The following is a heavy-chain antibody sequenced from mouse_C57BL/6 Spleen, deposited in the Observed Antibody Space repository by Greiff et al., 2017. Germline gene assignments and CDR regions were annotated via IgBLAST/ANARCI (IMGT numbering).Heavy chain of an antibody. D-gene: IGHD1-1*01. J-gene: IGHJ2*01. CDR1: GSTFTSYW. CDR3: ARGISTVVAGGDYFDY. Sequence: QVQLQQSGAELANPGASVKLSCQASGSTFTSYWMHWVKQRPGQGLEWIGYINPSSGYTKYNQKFKDKATLTADKSSSTAYMQLSSLPYDDSAVYYCARGISTVVAGGDYFDYWGQGTTLTVSS. V-gene: IGHV1-7*01. CDR2: INPSSGYT.